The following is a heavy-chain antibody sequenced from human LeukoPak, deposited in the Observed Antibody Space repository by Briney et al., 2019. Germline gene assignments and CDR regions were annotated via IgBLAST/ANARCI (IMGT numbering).Heavy chain of an antibody. CDR3: ARLIGCSGGTCYSTNWFDP. J-gene: IGHJ5*02. D-gene: IGHD2-15*01. CDR1: GGSISSSSYY. V-gene: IGHV4-39*01. Sequence: PSETLSLTCTVSGGSISSSSYYGGWIRQPPGKGLEWIGSISYSGSTNCNPSLKSRVTISVDTSNNQFSLKLSSVTAADTAVYYCARLIGCSGGTCYSTNWFDPWGQGTLVTVSS. CDR2: ISYSGST.